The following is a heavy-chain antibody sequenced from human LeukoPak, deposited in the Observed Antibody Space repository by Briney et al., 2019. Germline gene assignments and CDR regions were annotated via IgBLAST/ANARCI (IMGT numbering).Heavy chain of an antibody. J-gene: IGHJ2*01. CDR1: GFTFSSYS. D-gene: IGHD2-21*02. V-gene: IGHV3-48*01. CDR2: ISSISSTI. CDR3: ARTVVPDF. Sequence: GGSLRLSCAASGFTFSSYSMNWVRQAPGKGLEWVSYISSISSTIYYADSVKGRFTISRDNAKNSLYLQMNSLRAEDTAVYYCARTVVPDFWGRGTLVTVSS.